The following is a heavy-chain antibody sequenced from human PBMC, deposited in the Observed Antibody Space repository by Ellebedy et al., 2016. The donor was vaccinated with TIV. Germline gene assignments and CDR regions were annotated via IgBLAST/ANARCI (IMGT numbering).Heavy chain of an antibody. CDR2: IDPSDSYT. CDR1: GYSFSNFW. V-gene: IGHV5-10-1*01. J-gene: IGHJ6*02. D-gene: IGHD5-12*01. CDR3: ALLYTGYDSDHYYYHGLDV. Sequence: GESLKISCKGSGYSFSNFWLTWVRQMPGKGLEWMGKIDPSDSYTNYNPSFQGHVTISVDKSISTAYLQWSSLKASDTAMYYCALLYTGYDSDHYYYHGLDVWGQGSLVTVSS.